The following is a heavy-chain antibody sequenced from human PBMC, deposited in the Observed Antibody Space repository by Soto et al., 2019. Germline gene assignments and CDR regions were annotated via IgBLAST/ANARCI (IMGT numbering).Heavy chain of an antibody. CDR3: ARGYYDFWSGHYYYMDV. CDR1: GYTFTGYY. V-gene: IGHV1-2*04. D-gene: IGHD3-3*01. J-gene: IGHJ6*03. CDR2: INPNSGGT. Sequence: ASVKVSCKASGYTFTGYYMHWVRQAPGQGLEWMGWINPNSGGTNYAQKFQGWVTMTRDTSISTAYMELSRLRSDDTAVYYCARGYYDFWSGHYYYMDVWGKGTTVTV.